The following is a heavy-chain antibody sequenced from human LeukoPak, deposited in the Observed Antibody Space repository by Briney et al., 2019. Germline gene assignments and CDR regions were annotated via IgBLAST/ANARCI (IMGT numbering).Heavy chain of an antibody. CDR3: AKDLGLAVAGTYYYYGIDV. CDR1: GFTFDGDA. V-gene: IGHV3-9*01. D-gene: IGHD6-19*01. J-gene: IGHJ6*02. Sequence: GGSLSLSCAASGFTFDGDAMHWVRQALGKGLDWDSGISWRGLRIGYAVSVKGRFIISRDNAKNSLYLQMNSLRAEDTALYYCAKDLGLAVAGTYYYYGIDVWGQGTTVTVSS. CDR2: ISWRGLRI.